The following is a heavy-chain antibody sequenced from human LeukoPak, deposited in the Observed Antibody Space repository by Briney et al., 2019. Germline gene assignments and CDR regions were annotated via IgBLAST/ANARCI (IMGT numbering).Heavy chain of an antibody. CDR3: AKDMGLYSGVFDFDI. J-gene: IGHJ3*02. Sequence: GGSLRLSCVASGFTFIDYTMNWVRQAPGKGLEWVSSISSRNGNTFYSDSVKGRFTVSRDDSKNTLYLQMNTLRAEDTAVYYFAKDMGLYSGVFDFDIWGQGTLVTVSS. D-gene: IGHD1-26*01. CDR2: ISSRNGNT. CDR1: GFTFIDYT. V-gene: IGHV3-23*01.